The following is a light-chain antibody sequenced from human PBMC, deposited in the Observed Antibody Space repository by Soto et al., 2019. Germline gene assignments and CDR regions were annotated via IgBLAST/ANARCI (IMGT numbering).Light chain of an antibody. CDR1: SSNIGSNI. CDR3: SAWDDSLNGVV. J-gene: IGLJ2*01. CDR2: SNN. Sequence: QSVLTQPPSAAGTPGQRVTISCSGSSSNIGSNIGNWYQQFPGTAPKLLIYSNNQRPSGLPERFSGYKSGTSASLAISGHQCEAEADDYCSAWDDSLNGVVFGGWTQMHVL. V-gene: IGLV1-44*01.